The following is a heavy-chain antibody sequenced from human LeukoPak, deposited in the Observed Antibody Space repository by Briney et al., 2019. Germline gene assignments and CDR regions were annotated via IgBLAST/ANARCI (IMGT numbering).Heavy chain of an antibody. D-gene: IGHD2-21*02. CDR3: ARDLPHNCGGDCPWVY. Sequence: GWSLRLSRAASGFTFSSYGMHWVRQAPGTGLEWVAVIWYDGSNKDYADSVKGRFTISRDNSKNTLYLQMNSLRAEDTAVYYCARDLPHNCGGDCPWVYWGQGTLVTVSS. J-gene: IGHJ4*02. V-gene: IGHV3-33*01. CDR1: GFTFSSYG. CDR2: IWYDGSNK.